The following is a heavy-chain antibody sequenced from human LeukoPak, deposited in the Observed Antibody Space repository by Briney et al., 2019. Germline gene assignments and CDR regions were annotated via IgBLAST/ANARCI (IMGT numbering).Heavy chain of an antibody. CDR3: ARDFRGSVDAFDI. CDR2: IYYSGST. Sequence: SETLSLTCTVSGGSVSSDFFYWSWIRQPPGKGLEWIGYIYYSGSTNYNPSLKSRVTISVDTSKNQFSLKLSSVTAADTAVYYCARDFRGSVDAFDIWGQGTMVAVSS. J-gene: IGHJ3*02. CDR1: GGSVSSDFFY. V-gene: IGHV4-61*01.